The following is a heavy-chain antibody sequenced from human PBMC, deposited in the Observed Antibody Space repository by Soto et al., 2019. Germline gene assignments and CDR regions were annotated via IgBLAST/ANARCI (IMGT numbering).Heavy chain of an antibody. Sequence: GSLRLSCAASGFMFSGSATSWVRQVPGKGLEWVSSISVSGGRTYYADSVKGRFTVSRDNSKNTLYLQLNNLRAEDTALYYCAKGPTIFGVVITYSYYYGMDVWGQGTTVTVSS. D-gene: IGHD3-3*01. V-gene: IGHV3-23*01. CDR1: GFMFSGSA. J-gene: IGHJ6*02. CDR2: ISVSGGRT. CDR3: AKGPTIFGVVITYSYYYGMDV.